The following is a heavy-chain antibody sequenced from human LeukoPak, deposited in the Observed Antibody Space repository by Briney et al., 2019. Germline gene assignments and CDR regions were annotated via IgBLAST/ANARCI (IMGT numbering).Heavy chain of an antibody. CDR2: VNTVSSYI. V-gene: IGHV3-21*01. J-gene: IGHJ4*02. Sequence: GGSLRLSCAASGFTFDDYGMSWVRQAPGKGLEWVASVNTVSSYIYYADSMRGRFTISRDNAKNSLFLQMNSLRAEDTAVYYCARLGRNSDRSDFFYYYDHWGQGTLVTVSS. CDR3: ARLGRNSDRSDFFYYYDH. CDR1: GFTFDDYG. D-gene: IGHD3-22*01.